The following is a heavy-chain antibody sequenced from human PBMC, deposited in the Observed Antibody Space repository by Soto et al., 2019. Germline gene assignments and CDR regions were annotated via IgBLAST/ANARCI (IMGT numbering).Heavy chain of an antibody. CDR1: RFTFSDYY. J-gene: IGHJ6*02. Sequence: GGSLRLSCAASRFTFSDYYMSWIRQAPGKGLEWVSYISSSSSYTNYADSVKGRFSISRDNAKNSLYLQMNSLRAEDTAVYYCARAGTIFGVVKRGMDVWGQGTTVTVSS. CDR2: ISSSSSYT. V-gene: IGHV3-11*06. D-gene: IGHD3-3*01. CDR3: ARAGTIFGVVKRGMDV.